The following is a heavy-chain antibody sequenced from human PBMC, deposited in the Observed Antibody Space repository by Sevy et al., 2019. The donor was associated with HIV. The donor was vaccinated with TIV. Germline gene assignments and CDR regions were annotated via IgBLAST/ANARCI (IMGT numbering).Heavy chain of an antibody. V-gene: IGHV3-30*09. Sequence: GGSLRRSCSASGFTFSSYALLWVRQAPGKGLEWVSLISYDGRNKYYSDSVKGRFAISRDESKTTLFLQMESLRTEDTAIYYCARVGVSYCTDDCYHRFDYWGRRTLVTASS. CDR3: ARVGVSYCTDDCYHRFDY. D-gene: IGHD2-21*02. CDR2: ISYDGRNK. CDR1: GFTFSSYA. J-gene: IGHJ4*02.